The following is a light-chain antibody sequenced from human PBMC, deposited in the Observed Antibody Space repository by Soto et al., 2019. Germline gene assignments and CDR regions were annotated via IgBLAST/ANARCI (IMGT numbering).Light chain of an antibody. CDR2: GAS. V-gene: IGKV3-15*01. Sequence: IVMTQSPATLSVSPGERVTLSCGASQNILSNLAWYQQKPGQAPRLLIYGASTRAPDIPARFSGSGSGTEFTLTISSLQSADFAVYYCQHYNNWPPLTFGGGSKVDIK. CDR1: QNILSN. CDR3: QHYNNWPPLT. J-gene: IGKJ4*01.